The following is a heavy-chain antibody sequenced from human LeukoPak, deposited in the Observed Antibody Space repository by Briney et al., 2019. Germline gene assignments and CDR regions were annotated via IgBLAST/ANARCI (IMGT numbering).Heavy chain of an antibody. CDR3: ATETSQKGAHYKDG. D-gene: IGHD3-16*01. J-gene: IGHJ6*03. CDR1: GGSISSYY. V-gene: IGHV4-59*01. CDR2: IYYIGST. Sequence: SETLSLTCTVSGGSISSYYWSWIRQPPGKGLEWIGYIYYIGSTNYNPSLKSRVTISVDTSKNQFSLKRSSVTAADTAVYYCATETSQKGAHYKDGWGKGTTVT.